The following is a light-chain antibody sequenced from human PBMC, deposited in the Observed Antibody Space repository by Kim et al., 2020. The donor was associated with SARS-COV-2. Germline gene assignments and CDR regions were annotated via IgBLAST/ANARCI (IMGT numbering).Light chain of an antibody. CDR2: AAS. CDR1: QSINNY. Sequence: DTQMTQSPSSLSASVGDRVTITCRASQSINNYLNWYQQKPGKAPKVLIYAASSLQSGVPSRFSGSGSGTDYTLTISSLQPEEVAPYHCQPSYISPRTFGQGTQV. CDR3: QPSYISPRT. V-gene: IGKV1-39*01. J-gene: IGKJ1*01.